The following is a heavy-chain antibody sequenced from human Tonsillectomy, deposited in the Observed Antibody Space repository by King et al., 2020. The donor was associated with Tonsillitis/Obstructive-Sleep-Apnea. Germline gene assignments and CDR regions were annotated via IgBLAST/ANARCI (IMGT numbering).Heavy chain of an antibody. CDR3: GGGGDTGEVFDY. Sequence: VQLVESGGGVVQPGRSLRLSCAASGFTFSNYAIHWVRQAPGKGLEWVAVTSYDGSDKYHADSVKGRFTISRDNSKNTLYLQMNSLRGEDTAVYYCGGGGDTGEVFDYWGQGTLVSVSS. CDR2: TSYDGSDK. CDR1: GFTFSNYA. V-gene: IGHV3-30*04. J-gene: IGHJ4*02. D-gene: IGHD3-16*01.